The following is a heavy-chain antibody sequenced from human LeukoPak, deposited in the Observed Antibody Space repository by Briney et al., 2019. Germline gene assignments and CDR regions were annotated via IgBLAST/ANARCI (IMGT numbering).Heavy chain of an antibody. CDR3: ARDDGYDSLHAFDI. CDR1: GGSISSYY. V-gene: IGHV4-59*12. Sequence: SETLSLTCTVSGGSISSYYWSWIRQPPGKGLEWIGYIYYSGSTNYNPSLKSRVTISVDTSKNQFSLKLSSVTAADTAVYYCARDDGYDSLHAFDIWGQGTMVTVSS. CDR2: IYYSGST. D-gene: IGHD5-12*01. J-gene: IGHJ3*02.